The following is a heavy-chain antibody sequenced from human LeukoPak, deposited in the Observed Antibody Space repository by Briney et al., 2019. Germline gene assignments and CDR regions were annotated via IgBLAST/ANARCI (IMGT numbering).Heavy chain of an antibody. CDR3: ARGWYYFDY. D-gene: IGHD6-19*01. J-gene: IGHJ4*02. CDR1: GFTVSSNY. V-gene: IGHV3-23*01. CDR2: ISGSGGST. Sequence: PGGSLRLSCAASGFTVSSNYMSWVRQAPGKGLEWVSAISGSGGSTYYADSVKGRFTISRDNSKNTLYLQMNSLRAEDTAVYYCARGWYYFDYWGQGTLVTVSS.